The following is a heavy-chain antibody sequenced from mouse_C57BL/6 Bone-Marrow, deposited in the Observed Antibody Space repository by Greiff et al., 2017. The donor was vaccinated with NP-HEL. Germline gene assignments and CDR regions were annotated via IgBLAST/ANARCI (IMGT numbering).Heavy chain of an antibody. D-gene: IGHD1-2*01. CDR3: AREATDY. CDR1: GFTFSSYA. J-gene: IGHJ2*01. V-gene: IGHV5-4*01. CDR2: ISDGGSYT. Sequence: DVHLVESGGGLVKPGGSLKLSCAASGFTFSSYAMSWVRQTPEKRLEWVATISDGGSYTYYPDNVKGRFTISRDNAKNNLYLQMSHLKSEDTAMYYCAREATDYWGQGTTLTVSS.